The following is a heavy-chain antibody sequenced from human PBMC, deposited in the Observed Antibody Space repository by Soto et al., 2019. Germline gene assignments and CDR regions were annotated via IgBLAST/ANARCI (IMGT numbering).Heavy chain of an antibody. J-gene: IGHJ4*02. Sequence: QVQLQESGPGLVKPSQTLSLTCKVSGYSISSGGYYWSWVRQFPWKGLQWIGYIYYSGSTYSNPSLKSRVTISVATSENQFSLNLRSVTVADTAVYYCARTLKPESTLDYWGQGTLVTVSS. V-gene: IGHV4-31*03. CDR2: IYYSGST. CDR1: GYSISSGGYY. D-gene: IGHD2-2*01. CDR3: ARTLKPESTLDY.